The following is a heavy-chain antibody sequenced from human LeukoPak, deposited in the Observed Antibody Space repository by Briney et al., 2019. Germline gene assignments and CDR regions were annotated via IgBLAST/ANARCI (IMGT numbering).Heavy chain of an antibody. V-gene: IGHV3-48*03. J-gene: IGHJ3*02. CDR3: ARWGGSGTFWDGFDI. D-gene: IGHD3-10*01. Sequence: PGGSLRLSCAASGLTFSSYEMNWVRQAPGKGLEGVSYISSSGSTKYYADSVKGRFTISRDNAKNSLYLQMNSLRVEDTAVYYCARWGGSGTFWDGFDIWGQGTMVTVSA. CDR1: GLTFSSYE. CDR2: ISSSGSTK.